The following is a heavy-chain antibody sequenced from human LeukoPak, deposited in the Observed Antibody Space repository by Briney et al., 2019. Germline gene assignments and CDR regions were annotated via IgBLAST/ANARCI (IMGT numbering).Heavy chain of an antibody. CDR3: ASNQWLVHP. D-gene: IGHD6-19*01. CDR1: GGSISSSSYY. V-gene: IGHV4-39*01. CDR2: IYYSGST. J-gene: IGHJ5*02. Sequence: ASETLSLTCTVSGGSISSSSYYWGWIRQPPGKGLEWIGSIYYSGSTYYNPSLKSRVTISVDTSKNQFSLKLSSVTAADTAVYCCASNQWLVHPWGQGTLVTVSS.